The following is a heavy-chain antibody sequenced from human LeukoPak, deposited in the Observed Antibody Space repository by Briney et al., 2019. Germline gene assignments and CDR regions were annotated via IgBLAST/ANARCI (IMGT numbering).Heavy chain of an antibody. V-gene: IGHV4-59*08. J-gene: IGHJ4*02. Sequence: AETLSLTCTVSGVSISGHDWSWLRQPPRKGLEWVGYMFYSGTTHYTPSLRSRVPISIDTSKNQFSLNLHSVSATDTAVYYCARIITGAVALDSWGQGTLVTVSS. CDR3: ARIITGAVALDS. D-gene: IGHD1-14*01. CDR1: GVSISGHD. CDR2: MFYSGTT.